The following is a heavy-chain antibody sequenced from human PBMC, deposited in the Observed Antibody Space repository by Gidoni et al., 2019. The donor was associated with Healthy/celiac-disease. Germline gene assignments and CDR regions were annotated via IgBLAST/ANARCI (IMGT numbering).Heavy chain of an antibody. CDR1: GFTFSSYA. J-gene: IGHJ3*02. Sequence: EVQLLESGGGLVQPGGSLRLSCAASGFTFSSYAMSWVRQAPGKGLEWVSALSGSGGSTSYADSVKGRFTISRDNSKNTLYLQMNSLRAEDTAVYYCAKDLQITFLLYGDYSHGPRSDAFDIWGQGTMVTVSS. D-gene: IGHD4-17*01. V-gene: IGHV3-23*01. CDR2: LSGSGGST. CDR3: AKDLQITFLLYGDYSHGPRSDAFDI.